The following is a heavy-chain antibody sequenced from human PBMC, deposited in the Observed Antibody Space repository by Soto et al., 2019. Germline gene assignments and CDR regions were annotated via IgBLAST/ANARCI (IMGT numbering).Heavy chain of an antibody. D-gene: IGHD4-17*01. CDR1: GYTFTSHD. V-gene: IGHV1-8*01. Sequence: QVQLVQSGAEVKKPGASVKVSCKASGYTFTSHDINWVRQATGQGLEWMGWTNPNSGHTGYAQTSRGRVTMTRNTSISTAYMELISLRSEDTAVYYCARWDYGDYARFDYWGQGTLVTVSS. CDR3: ARWDYGDYARFDY. J-gene: IGHJ4*02. CDR2: TNPNSGHT.